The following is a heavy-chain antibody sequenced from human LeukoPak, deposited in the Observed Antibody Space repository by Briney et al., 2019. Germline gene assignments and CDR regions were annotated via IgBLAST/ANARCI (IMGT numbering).Heavy chain of an antibody. V-gene: IGHV4-39*07. Sequence: SETLSLTCTVSGGSISSSSYYWGWIRQPPGKGLEWIGSIYYSGSTYYNPSLKSRVTISVDTSKNQFSLKLSSVTAADTAVYYCARSPQGVWFDPWGQGTLVTVSS. CDR3: ARSPQGVWFDP. J-gene: IGHJ5*02. CDR1: GGSISSSSYY. CDR2: IYYSGST. D-gene: IGHD3-16*01.